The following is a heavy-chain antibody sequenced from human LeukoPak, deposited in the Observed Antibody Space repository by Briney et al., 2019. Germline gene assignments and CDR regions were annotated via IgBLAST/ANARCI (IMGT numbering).Heavy chain of an antibody. J-gene: IGHJ4*02. CDR1: GFTFTSYW. V-gene: IGHV3-7*01. Sequence: GGSLRLSCAASGFTFTSYWMSWVRQAPGKGLERVANIDQDGSEKNYVDSVKGRFTISRDNAKNSLYLHLNSLRAEDTAVYYCARDQVGIFDYWGQGTLVTVSS. CDR3: ARDQVGIFDY. D-gene: IGHD1-26*01. CDR2: IDQDGSEK.